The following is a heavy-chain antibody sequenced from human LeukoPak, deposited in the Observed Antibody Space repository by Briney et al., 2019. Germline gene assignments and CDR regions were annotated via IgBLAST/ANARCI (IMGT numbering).Heavy chain of an antibody. D-gene: IGHD3-10*01. J-gene: IGHJ4*02. CDR1: GGTFSSYA. CDR3: ARAKYMVRGVTNIDY. Sequence: SVKVSCKASGGTFSSYAISWVRQAPGQGLEWMGGIIPIFGTANYAQKFQGRVTITADESTSTAYMELSSLRSEDTAVYYCARAKYMVRGVTNIDYWGQGTLVTVSS. CDR2: IIPIFGTA. V-gene: IGHV1-69*13.